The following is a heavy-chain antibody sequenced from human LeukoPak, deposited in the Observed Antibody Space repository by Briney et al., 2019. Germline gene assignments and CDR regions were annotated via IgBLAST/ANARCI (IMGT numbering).Heavy chain of an antibody. CDR3: AKGLVSYWYFDL. CDR2: IKEDGSEK. V-gene: IGHV3-7*01. D-gene: IGHD3-16*01. J-gene: IGHJ2*01. Sequence: GGSLRLSCVTSGLTFSTCAMSWVRQAPGKGLEWVANIKEDGSEKYYVDSVKGRFTISRDNSKNTLYLQMNSLRAEDTAVYYCAKGLVSYWYFDLWGRGTLVTVSS. CDR1: GLTFSTCA.